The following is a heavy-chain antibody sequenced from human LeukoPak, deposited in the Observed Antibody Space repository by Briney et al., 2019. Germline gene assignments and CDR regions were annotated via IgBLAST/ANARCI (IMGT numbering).Heavy chain of an antibody. CDR1: GFSFSNAW. J-gene: IGHJ4*02. CDR2: MKSKTDGGTT. Sequence: GGSLRLSCAASGFSFSNAWMSWVRQAPGKGLEWVGRMKSKTDGGTTDYAAPVKGRFTISRDDSKNTLYLQMDSLKTEDTAVYYCTTPDCRGGSCYSGHLSLATWGQGTLVTVSS. CDR3: TTPDCRGGSCYSGHLSLAT. V-gene: IGHV3-15*05. D-gene: IGHD2-15*01.